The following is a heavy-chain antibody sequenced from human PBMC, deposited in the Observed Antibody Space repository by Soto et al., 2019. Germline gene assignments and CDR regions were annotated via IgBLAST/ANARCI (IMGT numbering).Heavy chain of an antibody. V-gene: IGHV3-30*18. CDR1: GFAFSNYG. CDR2: ISYDGSKQ. CDR3: AKSLYDFWSGYYGGYYYYAMDV. Sequence: WGSLRLSCAASGFAFSNYGIHWVRQAPGKGLEWGAVISYDGSKQYYGDSVKGRFTISRDNSKNTVDLYMRSLRAEDTAVYYCAKSLYDFWSGYYGGYYYYAMDVWGRGTTVTVSS. J-gene: IGHJ6*02. D-gene: IGHD3-3*01.